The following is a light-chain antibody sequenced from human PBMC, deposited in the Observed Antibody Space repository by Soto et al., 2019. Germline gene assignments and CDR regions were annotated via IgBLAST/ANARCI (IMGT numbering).Light chain of an antibody. J-gene: IGKJ1*01. V-gene: IGKV3-20*01. CDR1: PSVSSSY. CDR3: QQYNNWPPWK. Sequence: EIVLTQSPGTLSLSPGERATLSCRASPSVSSSYLAWYQQKTGQAPRRLIYVASSRATGIPDRFSGSGSVTDFALTISSLQSEDSAVYNCQQYNNWPPWKFGQVTKLEIK. CDR2: VAS.